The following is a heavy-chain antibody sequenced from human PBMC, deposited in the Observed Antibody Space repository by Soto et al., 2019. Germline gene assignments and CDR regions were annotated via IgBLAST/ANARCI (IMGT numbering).Heavy chain of an antibody. Sequence: GESLKISCKGSGYTFTSYWIGWVRQMPGKGLEWMGIIYTGDSDTTYSPSFQGQVTISADKSISTAYLQWSSLKASDTAVYYCASPGVTGNKRWGYYYYGMDVWGQGTTVTVSS. D-gene: IGHD1-20*01. CDR3: ASPGVTGNKRWGYYYYGMDV. CDR1: GYTFTSYW. J-gene: IGHJ6*02. CDR2: IYTGDSDT. V-gene: IGHV5-51*01.